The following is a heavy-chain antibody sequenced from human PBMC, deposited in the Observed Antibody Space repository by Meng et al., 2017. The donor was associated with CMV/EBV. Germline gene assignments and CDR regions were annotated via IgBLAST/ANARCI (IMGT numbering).Heavy chain of an antibody. D-gene: IGHD6-6*01. CDR3: ARNPTAARGVDWFDP. CDR2: IYYSGST. V-gene: IGHV4-39*07. Sequence: SGCAISSSSYYWGWIRQPPGKGLEWIGSIYYSGSTYYNPSLKSRVTISVDTSKNQFSLKLSSVTAADTAVYYCARNPTAARGVDWFDPWGQGTLVTVSS. J-gene: IGHJ5*02. CDR1: GCAISSSSYY.